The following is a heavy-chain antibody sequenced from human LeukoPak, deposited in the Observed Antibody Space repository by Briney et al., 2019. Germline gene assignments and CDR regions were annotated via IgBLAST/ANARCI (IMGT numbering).Heavy chain of an antibody. CDR3: ARREAVAGLPFDY. D-gene: IGHD6-19*01. CDR1: GGSISSSSYY. CDR2: IYYSGST. V-gene: IGHV4-39*01. Sequence: SETLSLTCTVSGGSISSSSYYWGWIRQPPGKGLEWIGSIYYSGSTYYNPSLKSRVTISVDASKNQFSLKLSSVTAADTAVYYCARREAVAGLPFDYWGQGTLVTVSS. J-gene: IGHJ4*02.